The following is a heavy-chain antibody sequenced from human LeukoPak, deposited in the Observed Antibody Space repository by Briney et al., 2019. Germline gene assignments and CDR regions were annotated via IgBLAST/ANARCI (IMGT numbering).Heavy chain of an antibody. D-gene: IGHD3-22*01. CDR2: IRGNSDGGTI. CDR1: GFTFSNAW. J-gene: IGHJ5*02. V-gene: IGHV3-15*07. CDR3: ATDFYDST. Sequence: GGSLRLSCATSGFTFSNAWMNWVRQAPGKGLEWVGRIRGNSDGGTIDYAAPVKGRFTLSRDDSKTTLYLQMNSLQTEDTAVYYCATDFYDSTWGQGTLVTVSS.